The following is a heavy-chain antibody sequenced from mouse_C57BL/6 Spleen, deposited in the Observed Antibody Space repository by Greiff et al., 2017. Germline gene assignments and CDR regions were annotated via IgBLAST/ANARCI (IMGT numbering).Heavy chain of an antibody. J-gene: IGHJ4*01. Sequence: QDQLQQPGAELVMPGASVKLSCKASGYTFTSYWMHWVKQRPGQGLEWIGEIDPSDSYTNYNQKFKGKSTLTVDKSSSTAYMQLSSLTSEDSAVYYCARSEVSITTVVAPMDYWGQGASVTVSS. V-gene: IGHV1-69*01. CDR2: IDPSDSYT. D-gene: IGHD1-1*01. CDR1: GYTFTSYW. CDR3: ARSEVSITTVVAPMDY.